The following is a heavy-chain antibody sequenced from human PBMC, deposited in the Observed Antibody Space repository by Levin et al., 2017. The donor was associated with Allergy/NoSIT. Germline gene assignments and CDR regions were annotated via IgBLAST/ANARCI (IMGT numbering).Heavy chain of an antibody. J-gene: IGHJ4*02. Sequence: SGESLKISCAASGFTFSNYAMTWVRQAPEKGLKWVSAISGSGDSTDYADSVKGRFTISRDNSKNTVYLQMNSLRAEDTAVYYCAKVRAAVVAAINYWGQGTLVTVSS. D-gene: IGHD2-15*01. CDR2: ISGSGDST. CDR3: AKVRAAVVAAINY. V-gene: IGHV3-23*01. CDR1: GFTFSNYA.